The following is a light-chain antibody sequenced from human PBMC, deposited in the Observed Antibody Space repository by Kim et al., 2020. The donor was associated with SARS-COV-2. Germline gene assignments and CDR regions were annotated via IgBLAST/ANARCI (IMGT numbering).Light chain of an antibody. CDR1: SGHSNYA. J-gene: IGLJ3*02. V-gene: IGLV4-69*01. Sequence: QPVLTQSPSASASLGASVKLTCTLSSGHSNYAIAWHQQQSQKGPRYLMKVKSDGSHRKGDGIPDRFSGSSSGAERYLTISSLQSEDEADYYCQTWGTGIRVFGRGTKLTVL. CDR3: QTWGTGIRV. CDR2: VKSDGSH.